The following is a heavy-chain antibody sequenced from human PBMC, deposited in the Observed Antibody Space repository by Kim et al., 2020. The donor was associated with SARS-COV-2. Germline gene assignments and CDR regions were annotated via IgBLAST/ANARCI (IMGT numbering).Heavy chain of an antibody. J-gene: IGHJ4*02. Sequence: YYADSMEGRFTISRDNSKNTLYLQMNSLRAEDTAVYYCAKGNDWTYPFDYWGQGTLVTVSS. CDR3: AKGNDWTYPFDY. D-gene: IGHD1-7*01. V-gene: IGHV3-23*01.